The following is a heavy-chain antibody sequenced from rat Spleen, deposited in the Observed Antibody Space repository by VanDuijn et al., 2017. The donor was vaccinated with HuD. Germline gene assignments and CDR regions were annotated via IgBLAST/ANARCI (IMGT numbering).Heavy chain of an antibody. J-gene: IGHJ2*01. V-gene: IGHV5-7*01. D-gene: IGHD4-2*01. Sequence: EVQLVESGGGLVQPGRSLKLSCAASGFTFSDYNMAWVRQAPKKGLDWVATIRYDGSSTYYRDSVKGRFTLSRDNAKSTLYLQMDSLRSEDTATYYCARRDGPDYWGQGVMVTVSS. CDR2: IRYDGSST. CDR3: ARRDGPDY. CDR1: GFTFSDYN.